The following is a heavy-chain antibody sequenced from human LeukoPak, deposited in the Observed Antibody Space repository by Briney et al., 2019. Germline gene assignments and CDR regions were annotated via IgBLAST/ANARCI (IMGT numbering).Heavy chain of an antibody. D-gene: IGHD6-19*01. Sequence: GGSLRLSCAASGFTFSSYGMHWVRQAPGKGLEWVAVISYDGSNKYYADSVKGRFTISRDNSKNTLYLQMNSLRAEDTAVYYCAKEYSSGWYYVDYWGQGTLVTVSS. V-gene: IGHV3-30*18. CDR1: GFTFSSYG. CDR2: ISYDGSNK. CDR3: AKEYSSGWYYVDY. J-gene: IGHJ4*02.